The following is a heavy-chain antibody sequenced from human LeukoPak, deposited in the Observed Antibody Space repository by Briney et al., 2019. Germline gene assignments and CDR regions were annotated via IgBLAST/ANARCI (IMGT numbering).Heavy chain of an antibody. CDR3: ARDRDVLRFLEWSPSIY. CDR1: GYTFTGYY. Sequence: ASVKVSCKASGYTFTGYYMHWVRQAPGQGLEWMGWINPNSGGAKYAQNFQGRVIMSTDTSISTAYMELSSLRSDDTAVYYCARDRDVLRFLEWSPSIYWGQGTLVTVSS. V-gene: IGHV1-2*02. D-gene: IGHD3-3*01. J-gene: IGHJ4*02. CDR2: INPNSGGA.